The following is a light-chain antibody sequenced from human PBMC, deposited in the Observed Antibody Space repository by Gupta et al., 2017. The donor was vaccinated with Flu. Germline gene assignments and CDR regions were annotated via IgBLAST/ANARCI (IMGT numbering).Light chain of an antibody. CDR3: QQDKNWPPGT. V-gene: IGKV3-15*01. Sequence: ELAMTQSPATLSVSPGERATLSCRASQSVSSNLAWYQQKPGKAPRLLIYGASTRATGIPARFSGSGSGTEFTLTISSLQSEDFAVYYCQQDKNWPPGTFGQGTKVEIK. CDR2: GAS. CDR1: QSVSSN. J-gene: IGKJ1*01.